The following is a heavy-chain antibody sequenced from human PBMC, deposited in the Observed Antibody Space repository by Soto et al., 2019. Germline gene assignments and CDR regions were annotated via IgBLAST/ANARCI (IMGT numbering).Heavy chain of an antibody. Sequence: QVQLQQSGPGLVKPSQTLSLTCVISGDSVSSNSAAWNWIRQSPSRGLEWLGRTYYRSDWYHDYSVSVKGRLTINPDTSRNQFSLQMNSVTPEDTAVYYCARADCSGGTCYSDGYFDYWGQGTPVTVSS. CDR2: TYYRSDWYH. J-gene: IGHJ4*02. V-gene: IGHV6-1*01. CDR3: ARADCSGGTCYSDGYFDY. CDR1: GDSVSSNSAA. D-gene: IGHD2-15*01.